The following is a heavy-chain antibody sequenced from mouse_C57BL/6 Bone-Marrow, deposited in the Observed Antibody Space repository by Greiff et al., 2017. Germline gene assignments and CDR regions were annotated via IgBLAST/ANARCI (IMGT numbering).Heavy chain of an antibody. D-gene: IGHD2-12*01. J-gene: IGHJ4*01. CDR1: GYTFTSYW. Sequence: VQLQQPGAELVRPGSSVKLSCKASGYTFTSYWMDWVKQRPGQGLEWIGNIYPSDSETHYNQKFKDKATLTVAKSSSTAYMQLSRLTSEDSAVYYCARSNDVSYYAMDYWGQGTSVTVSS. CDR3: ARSNDVSYYAMDY. V-gene: IGHV1-61*01. CDR2: IYPSDSET.